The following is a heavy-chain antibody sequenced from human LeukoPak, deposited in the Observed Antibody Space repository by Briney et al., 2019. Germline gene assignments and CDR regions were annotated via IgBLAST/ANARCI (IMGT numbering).Heavy chain of an antibody. Sequence: GGSLRLSCAASGFTFSSCSMNWVRQAPGKGLEWVSSISSSSSYIYYADSVKGRFTISRDNAKNSLYLQMNSLRAEDTAVYYCARVSFDNSLRFFDYWGQGTLVTVSS. V-gene: IGHV3-21*01. CDR1: GFTFSSCS. CDR2: ISSSSSYI. J-gene: IGHJ4*02. D-gene: IGHD1-1*01. CDR3: ARVSFDNSLRFFDY.